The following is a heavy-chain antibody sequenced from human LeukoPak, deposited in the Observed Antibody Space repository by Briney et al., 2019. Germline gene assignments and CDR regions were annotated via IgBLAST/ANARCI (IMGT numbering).Heavy chain of an antibody. V-gene: IGHV3-11*04. CDR3: ARDRRGLESGSSFDY. CDR1: GFTFTDTY. D-gene: IGHD1-26*01. J-gene: IGHJ4*02. CDR2: ISPSGTDI. Sequence: GGSLRLSCAVSGFTFTDTYMTWIRQAPGKGLESLSYISPSGTDISYADSVKGRFTISRDNAKNSLYLQMNSLRAEDTAVYYCARDRRGLESGSSFDYWGQGALVTVSS.